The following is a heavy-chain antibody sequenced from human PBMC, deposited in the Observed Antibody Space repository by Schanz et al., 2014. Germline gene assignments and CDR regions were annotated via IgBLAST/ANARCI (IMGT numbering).Heavy chain of an antibody. CDR3: ARDFSAYVGNYFDY. J-gene: IGHJ4*02. V-gene: IGHV4-59*12. D-gene: IGHD5-12*01. Sequence: VQLVESGGGLIKPGGSLRLSCLASGFTFSTTWMNWVRQAPGKGLEWIGYIYDGGSTYYNPSLKSRVTISVDTSKNQFSLRLSSVTAADTAVYYCARDFSAYVGNYFDYWGQGTLVTVSS. CDR1: GFTFSTTW. CDR2: IYDGGST.